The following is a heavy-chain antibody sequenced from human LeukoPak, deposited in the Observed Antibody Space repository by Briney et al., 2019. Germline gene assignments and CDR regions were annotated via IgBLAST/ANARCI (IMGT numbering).Heavy chain of an antibody. CDR1: GFTITSSA. CDR3: AAVLLWFGESTPYFDY. D-gene: IGHD3-10*01. Sequence: SVKVSCKASGFTITSSAVQWVRQARGQRLEWIGWIVVGSGNTNYAQKFQERVTITRDMSTSTAYMELSSLRSEDTAVYYCAAVLLWFGESTPYFDYWGQGTLVTVSS. V-gene: IGHV1-58*01. J-gene: IGHJ4*02. CDR2: IVVGSGNT.